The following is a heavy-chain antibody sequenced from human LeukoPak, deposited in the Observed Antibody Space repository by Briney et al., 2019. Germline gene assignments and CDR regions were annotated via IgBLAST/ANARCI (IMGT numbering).Heavy chain of an antibody. CDR2: INHSGST. CDR1: GGSFSGYY. D-gene: IGHD5-18*01. V-gene: IGHV4-34*01. J-gene: IGHJ4*02. CDR3: ARVLVGYSYGKRAYYFDY. Sequence: PSETLSLTCTVSGGSFSGYYWSWIRQPPGKGLGWIGEINHSGSTNYNPSLKSRVTISVDTSKNQFSLKLSSVTAADTAVYYCARVLVGYSYGKRAYYFDYWGQGTLVTVSS.